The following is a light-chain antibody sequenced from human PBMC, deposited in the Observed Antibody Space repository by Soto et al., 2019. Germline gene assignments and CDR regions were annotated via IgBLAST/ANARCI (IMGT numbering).Light chain of an antibody. J-gene: IGLJ2*01. Sequence: QAVVTQEPSLTVSPGGTVTLTCGSNTGPVTSGHYPYWFHQKPGQAPTTLIYDTSVKHSWTPARFSGSLLGGKAALTLSGAQYEDEPEDYCVLPYHGDVVFGGGTKLTVL. CDR1: TGPVTSGHY. CDR3: VLPYHGDVV. V-gene: IGLV7-46*01. CDR2: DTS.